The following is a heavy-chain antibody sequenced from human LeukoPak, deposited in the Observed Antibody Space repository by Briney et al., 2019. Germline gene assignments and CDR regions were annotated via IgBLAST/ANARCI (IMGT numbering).Heavy chain of an antibody. D-gene: IGHD1-7*01. J-gene: IGHJ4*02. V-gene: IGHV3-20*04. Sequence: GGSLRLSCAASGFTFDDYGMSWVRHAPGKGLEWVSGINWNGGSTGYADSMKGRFTISRDNAKNSLYLQMNSLRAEDTAVYYCARDWGMELELQIRFDYWGQGTLVTVSS. CDR1: GFTFDDYG. CDR3: ARDWGMELELQIRFDY. CDR2: INWNGGST.